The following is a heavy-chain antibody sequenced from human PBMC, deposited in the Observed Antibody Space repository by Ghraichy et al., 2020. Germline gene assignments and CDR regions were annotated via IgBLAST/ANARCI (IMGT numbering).Heavy chain of an antibody. Sequence: GSLRLSCSTSGFTFSVSAMHWVRQAPGKGLEHVSAMSHNGGVAYYPDSLRGRFTISRDNSKNMLFLQMINLRIEDTAVYYCVKGAAPTVSGGAFDMWGHGTMVTVSS. CDR3: VKGAAPTVSGGAFDM. CDR1: GFTFSVSA. D-gene: IGHD2-8*02. V-gene: IGHV3-64D*06. CDR2: MSHNGGVA. J-gene: IGHJ3*02.